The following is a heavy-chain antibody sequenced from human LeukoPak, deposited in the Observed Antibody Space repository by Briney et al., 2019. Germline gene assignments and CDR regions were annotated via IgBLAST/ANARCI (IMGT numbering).Heavy chain of an antibody. CDR3: ATDDAGYYGSGSYYIQY. D-gene: IGHD3-10*01. Sequence: ASVKVSCKASGYTFTSYYMHWVRQAPGQGLEWMGIINPSGCSTSYARKFQGRVTMTRNTSTSTVYMELSSLRSEDTAVYYCATDDAGYYGSGSYYIQYWGQGTLVTVSS. CDR1: GYTFTSYY. V-gene: IGHV1-46*01. CDR2: INPSGCST. J-gene: IGHJ4*02.